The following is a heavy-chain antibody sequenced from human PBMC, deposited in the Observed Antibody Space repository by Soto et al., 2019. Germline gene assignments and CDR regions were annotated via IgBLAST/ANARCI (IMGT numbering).Heavy chain of an antibody. Sequence: QLQLQESGPGLVKPSETLSLTCTVSGGSISSSSYYWGWIRQPPGKGLEWIGSIYYSGSTYYNPSLKSRVTITVATSKKQFSLKRSSGTAADTAVYYCARHSSSLSLQYYYYGMDVWGQGTTVTVSS. CDR3: ARHSSSLSLQYYYYGMDV. CDR2: IYYSGST. CDR1: GGSISSSSYY. D-gene: IGHD6-13*01. V-gene: IGHV4-39*01. J-gene: IGHJ6*02.